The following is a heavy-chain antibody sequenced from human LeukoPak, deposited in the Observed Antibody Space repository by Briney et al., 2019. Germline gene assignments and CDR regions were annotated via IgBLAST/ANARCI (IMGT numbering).Heavy chain of an antibody. CDR1: GGSISSSSYY. CDR3: ATQHYYDSSGYYSPTYNWFDP. J-gene: IGHJ5*02. D-gene: IGHD3-22*01. Sequence: SETLSLTCTVSGGSISSSSYYWGWIRQPPGKGLEWIGSIYYSGSTYYNPSLKSRVTISVDTSKNQFSLKLSSVTAADTAVYYCATQHYYDSSGYYSPTYNWFDPWGQGTLVTVSS. V-gene: IGHV4-39*01. CDR2: IYYSGST.